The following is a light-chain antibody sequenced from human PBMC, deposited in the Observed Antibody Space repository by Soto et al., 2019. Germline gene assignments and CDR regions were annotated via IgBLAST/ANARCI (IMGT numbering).Light chain of an antibody. CDR1: QGISSY. J-gene: IGKJ4*01. V-gene: IGKV1-9*01. Sequence: DIQLTQSPSFLSASVGDSVTITCRASQGISSYLAWYQQKPGQAPKLLIYAASTLQSGVPSRFSGSGSETVFTFTISSLQTEDFSTYYCQQLNSNPTLTVGGGNKVQIK. CDR3: QQLNSNPTLT. CDR2: AAS.